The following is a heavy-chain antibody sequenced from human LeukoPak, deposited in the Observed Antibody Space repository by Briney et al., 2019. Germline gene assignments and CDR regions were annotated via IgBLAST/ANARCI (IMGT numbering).Heavy chain of an antibody. CDR1: GGTFSSYA. CDR2: FIPIFGTA. V-gene: IGHV1-69*05. D-gene: IGHD3-3*01. J-gene: IGHJ6*03. Sequence: SGKVSCKASGGTFSSYAISWVRQAPGQGLEWMGGFIPIFGTANYEQKLQGRVTITTDESTSTAYMELSSLRSEDTAVYYCARDPPNDFWSGGHGDYYMDVWGKGTTVTVSS. CDR3: ARDPPNDFWSGGHGDYYMDV.